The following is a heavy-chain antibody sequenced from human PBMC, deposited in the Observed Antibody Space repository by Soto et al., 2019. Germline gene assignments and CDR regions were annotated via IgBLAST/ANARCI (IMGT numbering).Heavy chain of an antibody. J-gene: IGHJ4*02. Sequence: LRLSCAASGFTFSDYYMSWIRQAPGKGLEWVSYISSSGSTIYYADSVKGRFTISRDNAKNSLYLQMNSLRAEDTAVYYCAREGSTYCSGGSCYSRSGFDYWGQGTLVTVSS. D-gene: IGHD2-15*01. CDR3: AREGSTYCSGGSCYSRSGFDY. CDR1: GFTFSDYY. CDR2: ISSSGSTI. V-gene: IGHV3-11*01.